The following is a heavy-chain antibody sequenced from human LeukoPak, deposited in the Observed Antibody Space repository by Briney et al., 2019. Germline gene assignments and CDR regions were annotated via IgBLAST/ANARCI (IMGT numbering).Heavy chain of an antibody. CDR3: ARHPPRDCSSSSCYKRWFDP. Sequence: SETLSLTCTVSGGSISSSDSYWGWIRQPPGKGLEWLGSMYYSGSTYYNPSLKSRVTISVDTSKNQFSLKLNSVTAADTAVYYCARHPPRDCSSSSCYKRWFDPWGQGTLVTVSS. CDR1: GGSISSSDSY. CDR2: MYYSGST. D-gene: IGHD2-2*02. V-gene: IGHV4-39*01. J-gene: IGHJ5*02.